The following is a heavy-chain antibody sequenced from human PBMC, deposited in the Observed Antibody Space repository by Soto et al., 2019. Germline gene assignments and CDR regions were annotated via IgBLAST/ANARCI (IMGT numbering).Heavy chain of an antibody. Sequence: SETLSLTCTVSGGSIISGYWSWIRQPPGKGLEWIGYISYSGNTNYNPSLKSRATMSVDTPKNQFSLRLSSVTTADTAVYYCAGLRGYAGSPIDYWGQGTLVTVSS. CDR3: AGLRGYAGSPIDY. CDR1: GGSIISGY. D-gene: IGHD2-15*01. CDR2: ISYSGNT. V-gene: IGHV4-59*01. J-gene: IGHJ4*02.